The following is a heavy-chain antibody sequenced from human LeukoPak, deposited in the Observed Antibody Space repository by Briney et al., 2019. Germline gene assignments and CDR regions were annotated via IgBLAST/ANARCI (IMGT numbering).Heavy chain of an antibody. CDR1: GFSVRTTY. Sequence: PGGSLRLSCAASGFSVRTTYMSWVRQAPGKGLVWVSRINSDGRSTNYADSVKGRFTISRDNAKNTLYLQMNSLRAEDTAVYYCARGADSGYSSDNWGQGTLVSVSS. J-gene: IGHJ4*02. D-gene: IGHD3-9*01. V-gene: IGHV3-74*01. CDR3: ARGADSGYSSDN. CDR2: INSDGRST.